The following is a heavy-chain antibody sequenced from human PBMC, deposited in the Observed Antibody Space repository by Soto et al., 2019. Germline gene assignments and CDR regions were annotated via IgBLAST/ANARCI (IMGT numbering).Heavy chain of an antibody. Sequence: GGSLRLSCAASGFTFSSYGMHWVRQAPGKGLEWVAVISYDGSNKYYADSVKGRFTISRDNSKNTLYLQMNSLRAEDTAVYYCAKDAELRYFDWYDYWGQGTLVTVSS. J-gene: IGHJ4*02. D-gene: IGHD3-9*01. CDR1: GFTFSSYG. CDR3: AKDAELRYFDWYDY. CDR2: ISYDGSNK. V-gene: IGHV3-30*18.